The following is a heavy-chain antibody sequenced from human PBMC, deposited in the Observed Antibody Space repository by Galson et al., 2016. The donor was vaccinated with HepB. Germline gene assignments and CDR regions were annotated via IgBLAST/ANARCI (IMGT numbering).Heavy chain of an antibody. D-gene: IGHD6-13*01. CDR2: ISNNNENT. CDR1: GYTFSIFG. CDR3: ARGRYSSSWFDY. Sequence: SVKVSCKASGYTFSIFGISWVRQAPGQGLEWLGWISNNNENTNYAQTVQGRVTLTTETSTSTAYMELRDLTSGDTAVYYCARGRYSSSWFDYWGQGTLVTVSS. J-gene: IGHJ4*02. V-gene: IGHV1-18*01.